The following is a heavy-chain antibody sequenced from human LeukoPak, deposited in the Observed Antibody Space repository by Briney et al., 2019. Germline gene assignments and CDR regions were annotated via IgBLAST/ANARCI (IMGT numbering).Heavy chain of an antibody. V-gene: IGHV3-21*01. CDR3: ARDYIAYDPLDY. Sequence: PGGSLRLSCAASGFTFSSYDMNWVRQAPGKGLEWVSSISSRSTSIYYADSVKGRFTISRDNAKNSLYLQMNSLRAEDTAVYWCARDYIAYDPLDYWGQGTLVTVSS. J-gene: IGHJ4*02. CDR1: GFTFSSYD. D-gene: IGHD3-3*01. CDR2: ISSRSTSI.